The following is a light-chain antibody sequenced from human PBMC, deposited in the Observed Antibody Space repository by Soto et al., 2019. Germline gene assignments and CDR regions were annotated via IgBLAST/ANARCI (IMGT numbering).Light chain of an antibody. CDR3: QQYNNWPLT. CDR2: GAS. Sequence: ETVMTQSPAALSVPPGQGATLSCRASQRVGNDVAWYHQKPGQAPRLLIYGASTRATAIPARFSASGSGTEFTLTITSLQSEDFAVYYCQQYNNWPLTFGGGTKVEIK. J-gene: IGKJ4*01. CDR1: QRVGND. V-gene: IGKV3-15*01.